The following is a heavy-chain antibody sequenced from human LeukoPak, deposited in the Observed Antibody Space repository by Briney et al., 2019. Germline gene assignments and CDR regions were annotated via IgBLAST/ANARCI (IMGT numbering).Heavy chain of an antibody. V-gene: IGHV3-23*01. CDR3: AAVDVDTAFP. D-gene: IGHD5-18*01. J-gene: IGHJ5*02. CDR2: ITSNGDHM. Sequence: GGSLRLSCAASGLIFTKYYMNWVRQAPAKGLEWVSSITSNGDHMYYADSVKGRFTISRDNSKNTLYLQMNSLRAEDTAVYYCAAVDVDTAFPWGQGTLVTVSS. CDR1: GLIFTKYY.